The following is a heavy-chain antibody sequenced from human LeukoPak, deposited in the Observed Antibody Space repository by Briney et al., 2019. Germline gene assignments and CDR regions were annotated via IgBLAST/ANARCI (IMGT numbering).Heavy chain of an antibody. CDR3: AKHMRATNTYSFFGLDV. Sequence: GGSLRLSCAASGFTFTNYAMSWVRQAPGKGLEWVSGMSGRGVSTYYADSVKGRFTISSDNSKNTLYLQLSSLRPEDTALYYCAKHMRATNTYSFFGLDVWGQGTTVTVSS. CDR1: GFTFTNYA. J-gene: IGHJ6*02. CDR2: MSGRGVST. V-gene: IGHV3-23*01. D-gene: IGHD1-26*01.